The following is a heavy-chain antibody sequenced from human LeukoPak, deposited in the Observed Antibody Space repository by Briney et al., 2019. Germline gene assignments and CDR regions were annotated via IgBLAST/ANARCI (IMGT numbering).Heavy chain of an antibody. CDR3: ASYDFWSGYYNY. V-gene: IGHV4-59*08. Sequence: SETLSLTCTVSGGSINSNYWNWIRQPPGKGLEWIGHIYYTGSTNYSPSLNRRVTISLDTSKNQFSLKLSSVTAADTAVYYCASYDFWSGYYNYWGQGTLVTVSS. D-gene: IGHD3-3*01. CDR1: GGSINSNY. CDR2: IYYTGST. J-gene: IGHJ4*02.